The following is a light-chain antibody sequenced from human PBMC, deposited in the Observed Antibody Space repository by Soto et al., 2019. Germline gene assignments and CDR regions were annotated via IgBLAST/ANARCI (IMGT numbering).Light chain of an antibody. CDR3: ASWDHSLNGPV. CDR1: SSNIGSNF. J-gene: IGLJ3*02. CDR2: SIN. Sequence: QSVVTQPPSASGTPGQRVTISCTGRSSNIGSNFVSWYQRLPGTAPKLLIYSINQRPSGVPDRFSGSKSGTSASLAISGLQPEDEADYFCASWDHSLNGPVFGGGTKLTVL. V-gene: IGLV1-44*01.